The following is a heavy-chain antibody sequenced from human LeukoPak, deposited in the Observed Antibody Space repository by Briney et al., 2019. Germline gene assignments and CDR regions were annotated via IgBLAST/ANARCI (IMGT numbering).Heavy chain of an antibody. CDR2: INHSGST. CDR1: GGSISNYY. CDR3: ARVGRDGYNEVVDY. V-gene: IGHV4-34*01. J-gene: IGHJ4*02. D-gene: IGHD5-24*01. Sequence: PSETLSLTCTVSGGSISNYYWSWIRQPPGKGLEWIGEINHSGSTNYNPSLKSRVTISVDTSKNQFSLKLSSVTAADTAVYYCARVGRDGYNEVVDYWGQGTLVTVSS.